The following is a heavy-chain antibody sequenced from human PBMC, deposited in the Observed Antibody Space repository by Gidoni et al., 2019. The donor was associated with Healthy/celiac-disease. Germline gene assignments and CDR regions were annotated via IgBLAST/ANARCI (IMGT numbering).Heavy chain of an antibody. CDR3: ARHPPKAVASDY. Sequence: QVQLQASGPGLVKPSETLSLTCTVSGGSISSYYWSWIRQPPGKGLEWIGYIYYSGSTNYNPSLKSRVTISVDTSKNQFSLKLSSVTAADTAVYYCARHPPKAVASDYWGQGTLVTVSS. CDR2: IYYSGST. D-gene: IGHD6-19*01. J-gene: IGHJ4*02. V-gene: IGHV4-59*08. CDR1: GGSISSYY.